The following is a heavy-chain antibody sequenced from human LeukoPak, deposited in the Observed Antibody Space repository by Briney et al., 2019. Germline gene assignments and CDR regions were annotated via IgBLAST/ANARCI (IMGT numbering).Heavy chain of an antibody. CDR2: SRGKADGGII. CDR1: GFTFSSAS. J-gene: IGHJ4*02. D-gene: IGHD2-15*01. CDR3: TRCRSLSDVAD. V-gene: IGHV3-15*01. Sequence: GGSLILSCEASGFTFSSASMSWVRQGPGKGLEWVGRSRGKADGGIIDYAAPGKGRFTISRDESTNTLFLQMSSLKTEDTAVYFCTRCRSLSDVADWGPGTLVTVSS.